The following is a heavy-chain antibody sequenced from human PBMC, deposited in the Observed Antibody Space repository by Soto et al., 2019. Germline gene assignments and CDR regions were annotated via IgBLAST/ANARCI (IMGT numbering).Heavy chain of an antibody. D-gene: IGHD4-4*01. Sequence: ASVKVSCKASGYTFTYCSYCSLHWLQQAPGQGLERMRWITLCNGNTSYAKKFQDRVTITRDMSLKTAYIELSSLRSEDSAVYYWARDDYSNYLRAFDYWGQGTLVTVSS. V-gene: IGHV1-45*02. CDR3: ARDDYSNYLRAFDY. CDR2: ITLCNGNT. J-gene: IGHJ4*02. CDR1: GYTFTYCS.